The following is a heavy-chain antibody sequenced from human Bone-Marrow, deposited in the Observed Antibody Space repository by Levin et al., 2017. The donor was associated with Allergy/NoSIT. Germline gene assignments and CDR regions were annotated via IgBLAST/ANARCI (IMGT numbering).Heavy chain of an antibody. D-gene: IGHD2-15*01. Sequence: TAGGSLRLSCAASGFNFTNAWMSWVRQAPGKGLEWVGRIKSRNDGGTTDYAAPVKGRFIISKDVSKNTLYLQMNSLKTQDTAVYYCSTEGGHCSGGSCYLLPSYYGMDVWGQGTTVTVSS. CDR1: GFNFTNAW. CDR2: IKSRNDGGTT. J-gene: IGHJ6*02. CDR3: STEGGHCSGGSCYLLPSYYGMDV. V-gene: IGHV3-15*01.